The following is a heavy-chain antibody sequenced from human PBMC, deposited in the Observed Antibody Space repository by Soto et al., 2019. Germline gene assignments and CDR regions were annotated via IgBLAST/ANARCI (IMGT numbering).Heavy chain of an antibody. D-gene: IGHD2-21*01. CDR2: ISGGNT. Sequence: EVQLLESGGGLVQPGGSLRLSCAASGFTFSNYGMSWVRQAPGKGLELVSIISGGNTFYAGSVKGRFTISRDNSKNTLYLQMNSLTAEDTAVYYCAKAPSSDCNSGACSLRSWGQGTLVTVSS. J-gene: IGHJ5*02. V-gene: IGHV3-23*01. CDR1: GFTFSNYG. CDR3: AKAPSSDCNSGACSLRS.